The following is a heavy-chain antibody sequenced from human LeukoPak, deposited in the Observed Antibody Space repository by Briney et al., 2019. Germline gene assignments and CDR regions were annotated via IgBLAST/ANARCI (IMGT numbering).Heavy chain of an antibody. Sequence: SETLSLTCTVSGGSISSGSYYWSWIRQPAGKGLEWIGRIYTSGSTNYNPSLKSRVTISVDTSKNQFSLKLSSVTAADTAVYYCATGLQNRDYWGQGTLVTVSS. D-gene: IGHD4-11*01. CDR3: ATGLQNRDY. J-gene: IGHJ4*02. CDR1: GGSISSGSYY. V-gene: IGHV4-61*02. CDR2: IYTSGST.